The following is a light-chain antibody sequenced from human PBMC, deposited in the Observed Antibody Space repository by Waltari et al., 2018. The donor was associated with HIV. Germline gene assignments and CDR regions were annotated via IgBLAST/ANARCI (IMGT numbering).Light chain of an antibody. CDR2: RNN. V-gene: IGLV1-47*01. CDR1: SSNIGSNY. J-gene: IGLJ2*01. CDR3: AAWDGSLSAYVL. Sequence: QSVLTPPPSASGTPGQRVTISCSGSSSNIGSNYVYWYPKLPGTATKQLIYRNNQRPSGFPDRFSGSKSGPSASLAISGLRSDDEADYYCAAWDGSLSAYVLFGGGTKLTVL.